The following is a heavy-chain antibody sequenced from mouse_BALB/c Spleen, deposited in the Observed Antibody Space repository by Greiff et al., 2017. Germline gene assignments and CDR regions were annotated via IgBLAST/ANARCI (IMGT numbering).Heavy chain of an antibody. D-gene: IGHD1-1*01. J-gene: IGHJ1*01. CDR1: GYTFTSYY. V-gene: IGHV1S56*01. Sequence: QVQLKQSGPELVKPGASVRISCKASGYTFTSYYIHWVKQRPGQGLEWIGWIYPGNVNTKYNEKFKGKATLTADKSSSTAYMQLSSLTSEDSAVYFCAREENYYGSSSWYFDVWGAGTTVTVSS. CDR3: AREENYYGSSSWYFDV. CDR2: IYPGNVNT.